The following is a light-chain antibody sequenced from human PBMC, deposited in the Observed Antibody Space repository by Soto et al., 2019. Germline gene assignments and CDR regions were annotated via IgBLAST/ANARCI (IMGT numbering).Light chain of an antibody. J-gene: IGKJ2*03. CDR1: QSVSSNY. CDR2: ATS. CDR3: QLYGNSPRYS. Sequence: EIVLTQSPGTLSLSLGERATLSCRASQSVSSNYFAWYQQKAGQAPRLLIYATSSRAAGIPDRFSGSGSGTDFTLSISRPEPEDFAVYYCQLYGNSPRYSFGQGTRLEIK. V-gene: IGKV3-20*01.